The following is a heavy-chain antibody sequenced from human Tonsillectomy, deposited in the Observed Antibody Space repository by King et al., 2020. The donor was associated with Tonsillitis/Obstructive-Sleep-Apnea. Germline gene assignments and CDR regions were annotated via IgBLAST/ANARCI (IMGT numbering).Heavy chain of an antibody. J-gene: IGHJ6*03. V-gene: IGHV1-18*01. Sequence: VQLVESGAEVRKPGASVKVSCKASGYTFISYGITWVRQAPGQGLEWMGWISAFNGNTNYTQKLPGRVAMTTDTSTSKAYMERRSLRSDDTAVYYCWGEAVLDFLSGPSLRCYFYYMDVWGKGTTVTVSS. D-gene: IGHD3-3*01. CDR1: GYTFISYG. CDR3: WGEAVLDFLSGPSLRCYFYYMDV. CDR2: ISAFNGNT.